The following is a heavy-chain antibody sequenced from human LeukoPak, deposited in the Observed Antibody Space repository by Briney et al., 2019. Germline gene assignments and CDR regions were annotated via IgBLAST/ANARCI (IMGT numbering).Heavy chain of an antibody. Sequence: SETLSLTCTVSGGSFSGYYWSWIRQPPGRGLEWIGEINHSGSTNYNPSLKSRLTISVDTSKNQFSLKLSSVTAADTAVYYCARPLRYFDWLFVYWGQGTLVTVSS. D-gene: IGHD3-9*01. CDR3: ARPLRYFDWLFVY. V-gene: IGHV4-34*01. CDR1: GGSFSGYY. CDR2: INHSGST. J-gene: IGHJ4*02.